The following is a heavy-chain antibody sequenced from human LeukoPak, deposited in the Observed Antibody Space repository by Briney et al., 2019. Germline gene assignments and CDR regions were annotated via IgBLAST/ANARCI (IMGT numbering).Heavy chain of an antibody. J-gene: IGHJ4*02. CDR3: ARVWGSGTFDY. CDR1: GGSFSGHY. CDR2: INHSGST. V-gene: IGHV4-34*01. D-gene: IGHD3-16*01. Sequence: SETLSLTCAVYGGSFSGHYWSWIRQPPGKGLEWIGEINHSGSTNYNPSLKSRVTISVDTSKNQFSLKLSSVTAADTAVYYCARVWGSGTFDYWGQGTLVTVSS.